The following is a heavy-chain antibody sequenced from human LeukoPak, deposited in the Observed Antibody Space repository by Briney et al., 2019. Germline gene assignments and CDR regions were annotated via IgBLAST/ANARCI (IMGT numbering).Heavy chain of an antibody. V-gene: IGHV5-51*01. J-gene: IGHJ6*03. CDR1: GYSFTSYW. D-gene: IGHD3-10*01. CDR3: ARHQRYYGSGSSGYYYXMXV. CDR2: IYPGDSDT. Sequence: KRGESLKISCKGSGYSFTSYWIGWVRQMPGKGLEWMGIIYPGDSDTRYSPSFQGQVTISADKSISTAYLQWSSLKASDTAMYYCARHQRYYGSGSSGYYYXMXVWGXXXTXTVSS.